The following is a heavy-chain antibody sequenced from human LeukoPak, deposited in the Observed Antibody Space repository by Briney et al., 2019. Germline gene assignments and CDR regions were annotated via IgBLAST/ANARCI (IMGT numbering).Heavy chain of an antibody. J-gene: IGHJ3*02. V-gene: IGHV4-34*01. Sequence: PSETLSLTCAVYGESFSGYYWSWIRQPPGKGLEWIGEINHSGSANYNPSLKSRVTISVDTSKNQFSLKLSSVTAADTAVYYCATYSTGFDIWGQGTVVTVSS. CDR1: GESFSGYY. CDR2: INHSGSA. D-gene: IGHD6-19*01. CDR3: ATYSTGFDI.